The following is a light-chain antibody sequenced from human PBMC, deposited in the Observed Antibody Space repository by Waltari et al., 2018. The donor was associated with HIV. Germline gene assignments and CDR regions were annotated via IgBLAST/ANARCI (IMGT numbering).Light chain of an antibody. J-gene: IGLJ2*01. CDR2: GNK. CDR3: QSYDSSLTGSV. V-gene: IGLV1-40*01. CDR1: SSNTGAGND. Sequence: QSLLTQPPSVSGAPGQRVTISCTGNSSNTGAGNDLHWYQQVPGTAPKLLIYGNKYRPSGVPDRFSASKSGASPSLAITGLQAEDEADYYCQSYDSSLTGSVFGGGTKLTVL.